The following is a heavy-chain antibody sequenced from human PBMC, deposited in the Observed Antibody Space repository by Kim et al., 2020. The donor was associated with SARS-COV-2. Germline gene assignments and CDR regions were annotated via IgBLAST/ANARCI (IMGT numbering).Heavy chain of an antibody. J-gene: IGHJ3*02. V-gene: IGHV5-51*01. Sequence: SPPFQGQVTISADKSISPAYLQWSSLKASDTAMYYCARHRYSYGLYAFDIWGQGTMVTVSS. CDR3: ARHRYSYGLYAFDI. D-gene: IGHD5-18*01.